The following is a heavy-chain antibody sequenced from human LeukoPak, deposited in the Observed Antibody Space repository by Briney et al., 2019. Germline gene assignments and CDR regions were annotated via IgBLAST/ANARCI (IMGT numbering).Heavy chain of an antibody. D-gene: IGHD5-18*01. Sequence: HPGGSLRLSCAASGFTFSSYGMHWVRQAPGKGLEWVAVIWYDGSNKYYADSVKGRFTISRDNSKNTLYLQMNSLRAEDTAVYYCARAYSYGYRGFDYWGQGTLVTVSS. V-gene: IGHV3-33*01. CDR2: IWYDGSNK. J-gene: IGHJ4*02. CDR3: ARAYSYGYRGFDY. CDR1: GFTFSSYG.